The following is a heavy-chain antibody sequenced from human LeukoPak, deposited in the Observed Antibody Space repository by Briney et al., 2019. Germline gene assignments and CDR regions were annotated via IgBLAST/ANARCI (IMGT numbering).Heavy chain of an antibody. J-gene: IGHJ6*02. Sequence: GGSLRLSCAASGFTFSSYAMSWVRQAPGKGLEWVSAISGSGGSTYYADSVKGRFTISRDNSKNTLYPQMNSLRAEDTAVYYCARTRITMVRGVNHPHYYYYGMDVWGQGTTVTVSS. CDR2: ISGSGGST. CDR1: GFTFSSYA. D-gene: IGHD3-10*01. CDR3: ARTRITMVRGVNHPHYYYYGMDV. V-gene: IGHV3-23*01.